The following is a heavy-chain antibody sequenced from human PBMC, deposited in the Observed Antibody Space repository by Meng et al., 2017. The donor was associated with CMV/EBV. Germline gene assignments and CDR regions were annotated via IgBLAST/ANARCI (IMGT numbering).Heavy chain of an antibody. J-gene: IGHJ4*02. CDR1: GYRFSDHY. D-gene: IGHD3-10*01. CDR3: ARDRTMVRGVTGY. Sequence: VQLVQPGAGVKSPGASVKVACQTSGYRFSDHYMHWVRQAPGQGLEWMGWISAYNGNTNYAQKLQGRVTMTTDTSTSTAYMELRSLRSDDTAVYYCARDRTMVRGVTGYWGQGTLVTVSS. CDR2: ISAYNGNT. V-gene: IGHV1-18*04.